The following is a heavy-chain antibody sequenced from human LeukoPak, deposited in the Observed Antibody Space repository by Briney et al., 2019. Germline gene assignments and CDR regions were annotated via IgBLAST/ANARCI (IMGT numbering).Heavy chain of an antibody. CDR1: GGTFSSYA. Sequence: GASVKVSCKASGGTFSSYAISWVRQAPGQGLEWMGWINPNSGGTNYAQKFQGRVTMTRDTSISTAYMELSRLRSDDTAVYYCAREGIVGGPDIWGQGTMVTVSS. CDR3: AREGIVGGPDI. J-gene: IGHJ3*02. CDR2: INPNSGGT. D-gene: IGHD3-16*02. V-gene: IGHV1-2*02.